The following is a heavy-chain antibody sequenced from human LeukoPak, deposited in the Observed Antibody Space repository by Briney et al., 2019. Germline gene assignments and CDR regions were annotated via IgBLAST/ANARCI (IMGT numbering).Heavy chain of an antibody. CDR2: IYYSGST. CDR3: ARGYSSGWPDAFDI. D-gene: IGHD6-19*01. Sequence: SQTLSLTCTVSGGSISSGGYYWSWIRQHPGKGLEWIGYIYYSGSTYYNPSLKSRVTISVDTSKNQFSLKLSSVTAADTAVYYCARGYSSGWPDAFDIWGQGTMVTVSS. CDR1: GGSISSGGYY. J-gene: IGHJ3*02. V-gene: IGHV4-31*03.